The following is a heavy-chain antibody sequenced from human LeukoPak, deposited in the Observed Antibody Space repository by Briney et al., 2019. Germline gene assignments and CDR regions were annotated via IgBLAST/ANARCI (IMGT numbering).Heavy chain of an antibody. CDR2: ISGSGGST. CDR1: GFTFSNYA. CDR3: AKSTSPLYYYYGMDV. V-gene: IGHV3-23*01. J-gene: IGHJ6*02. Sequence: GGSLRLSCAASGFTFSNYAMSWVRQAPGKGLEWVSTISGSGGSTYYADSVRGWFTISRDNSKNTLYLKLSSLRAEDTAVYYCAKSTSPLYYYYGMDVWGQGTTVTVSS. D-gene: IGHD2-2*01.